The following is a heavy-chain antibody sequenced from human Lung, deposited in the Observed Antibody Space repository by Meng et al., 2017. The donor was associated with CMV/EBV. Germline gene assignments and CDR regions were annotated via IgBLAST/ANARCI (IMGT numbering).Heavy chain of an antibody. CDR2: INHSGST. D-gene: IGHD6-13*01. V-gene: IGHV4-34*01. J-gene: IGHJ4*02. Sequence: GSLRLSCAVYGGPFSGYYWSWIRQPPGKGLEWIGEINHSGSTNYNPSLKSRVTISVDTSKNQFSLKLSSVTAADTAVYYCASDRIAAAGTHDYWGQGTLVTVSS. CDR1: GGPFSGYY. CDR3: ASDRIAAAGTHDY.